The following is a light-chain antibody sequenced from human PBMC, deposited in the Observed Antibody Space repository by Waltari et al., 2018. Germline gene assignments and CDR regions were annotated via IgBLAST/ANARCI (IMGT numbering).Light chain of an antibody. Sequence: QSVLTQPPSASGAPGQRVTITCSIGSSNIGSHTVNWYQRFPGTAPKLLMFNDDQRASGVPGRFSGSRSVPSASLAISGLQSEDEATYYCAAWDDTLKGLFGGGTTLTVL. J-gene: IGLJ3*02. CDR1: SSNIGSHT. CDR3: AAWDDTLKGL. V-gene: IGLV1-44*01. CDR2: NDD.